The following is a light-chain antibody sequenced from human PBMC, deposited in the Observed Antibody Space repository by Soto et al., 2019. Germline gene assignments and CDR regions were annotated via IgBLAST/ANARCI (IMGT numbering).Light chain of an antibody. V-gene: IGLV2-14*01. CDR3: STSHV. Sequence: QSALTQPASVSGSPGQSITISCTGSDISGYNYVSWYQQYPGKAPKLMIYEVSNRPSGVSHRFSGSKSGNTASLTISGLQAEAEADYYCSTSHVFATGTKLTVL. CDR2: EVS. CDR1: DISGYNY. J-gene: IGLJ1*01.